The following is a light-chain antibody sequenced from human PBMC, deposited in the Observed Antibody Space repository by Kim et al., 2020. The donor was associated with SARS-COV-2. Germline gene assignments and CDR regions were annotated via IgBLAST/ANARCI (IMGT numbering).Light chain of an antibody. CDR2: DAS. CDR3: QQRSNWPIT. CDR1: QSVSSY. V-gene: IGKV3-11*01. Sequence: LSPGERATLSCRASQSVSSYLAWYQQKPGQAPRLLIYDASNRATGIPARFSGSVSGTDFTLTISSLEPEDFAVYYCQQRSNWPITFGQGTRLEIK. J-gene: IGKJ5*01.